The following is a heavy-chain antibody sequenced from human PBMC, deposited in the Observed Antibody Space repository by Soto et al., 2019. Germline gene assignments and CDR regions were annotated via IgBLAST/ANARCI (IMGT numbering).Heavy chain of an antibody. D-gene: IGHD1-26*01. Sequence: ASVKVSCKASGYTFTGYYMHWVRQAPGQGLAWMGWINPNSGGNTYAQKFQGWVTMTRDTSISTAYMELSRLRSDDTAVYYCARAEWEPYPPDYYYDGMDVWGQGTTVTGSS. J-gene: IGHJ6*02. CDR1: GYTFTGYY. CDR2: INPNSGGN. V-gene: IGHV1-2*04. CDR3: ARAEWEPYPPDYYYDGMDV.